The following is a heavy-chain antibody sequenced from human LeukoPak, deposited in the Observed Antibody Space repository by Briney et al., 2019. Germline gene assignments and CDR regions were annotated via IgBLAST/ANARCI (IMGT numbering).Heavy chain of an antibody. Sequence: GGSLKLSCEASGFTFSSYAMSWVRQAPGKGLAWVSVISSSADSTYYADSVKGRFTISRDNSKNTLYLQMNNLRAEDTAVYYCAKPLEKYTYGGNFDYWGQGILVTVSS. CDR3: AKPLEKYTYGGNFDY. D-gene: IGHD4-23*01. V-gene: IGHV3-23*01. CDR2: ISSSADST. J-gene: IGHJ4*02. CDR1: GFTFSSYA.